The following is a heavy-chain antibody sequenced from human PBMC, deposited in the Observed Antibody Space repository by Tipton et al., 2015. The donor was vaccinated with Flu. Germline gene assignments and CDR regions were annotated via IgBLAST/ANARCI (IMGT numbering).Heavy chain of an antibody. CDR2: IYYSGST. J-gene: IGHJ4*02. CDR1: GGSISSGGYY. CDR3: ASTAMVRGVINGVGY. V-gene: IGHV4-31*03. D-gene: IGHD3-10*01. Sequence: TLSLTCTVPGGSISSGGYYWSWIRQHPGRGLEWIGYIYYSGSTYYNPSLKSRVTISVDTSKNQFSLKLSSVTAADTAVYYCASTAMVRGVINGVGYWGQGTLVTVSS.